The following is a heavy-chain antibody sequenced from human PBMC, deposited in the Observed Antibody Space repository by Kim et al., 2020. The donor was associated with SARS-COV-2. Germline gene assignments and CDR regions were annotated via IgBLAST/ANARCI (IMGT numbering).Heavy chain of an antibody. Sequence: GGSLRLSCAASGFTFSSYGMHWVRQAPGKGLEWVAVIWYDGSNKYYADSVKGRFTISRDNSKNTLYLQMNSLRAEDTAVYYCARDGNSGYDPDFDYWGQGTLVTVSS. CDR3: ARDGNSGYDPDFDY. CDR2: IWYDGSNK. J-gene: IGHJ4*02. CDR1: GFTFSSYG. D-gene: IGHD5-12*01. V-gene: IGHV3-33*01.